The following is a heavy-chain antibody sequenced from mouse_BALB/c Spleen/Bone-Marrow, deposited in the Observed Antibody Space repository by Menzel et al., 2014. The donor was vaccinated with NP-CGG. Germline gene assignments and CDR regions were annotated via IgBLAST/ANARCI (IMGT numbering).Heavy chain of an antibody. J-gene: IGHJ2*01. CDR2: IDPANGNT. CDR3: ASYAYGYYFDY. D-gene: IGHD2-2*01. V-gene: IGHV14-3*02. Sequence: VQLQQSGAELVKPGASVKLSCTASGFNVKDTYIHWVKQRPDQGLEWIGRIDPANGNTKYDPKFQGKATITADASSNTAYLQLSSLTSEDTAVYYCASYAYGYYFDYWGQGTTLTVSS. CDR1: GFNVKDTY.